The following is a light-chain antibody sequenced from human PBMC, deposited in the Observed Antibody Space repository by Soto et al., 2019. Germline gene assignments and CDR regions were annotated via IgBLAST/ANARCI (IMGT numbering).Light chain of an antibody. V-gene: IGKV1-5*03. CDR3: QQYNSYSPT. CDR1: QSISVW. CDR2: KAS. J-gene: IGKJ1*01. Sequence: DIQLTQSPSTLSASVGARVTITCRASQSISVWLAWYQQKAGKAPNLLIYKASRLESGVPSRFSGSGSETEFTLTSSGLQPGDSATYYCQQYNSYSPTVGQGTKVDIK.